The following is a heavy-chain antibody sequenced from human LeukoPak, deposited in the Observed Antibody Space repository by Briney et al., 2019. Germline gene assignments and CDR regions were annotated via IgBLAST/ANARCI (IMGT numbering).Heavy chain of an antibody. CDR3: ARGRMKGSLVYMDV. Sequence: ASVKVSCKASGYTFTSYDINWVRQATGQGLEWMGWMNPNSGNTGYAQKFQGRVTMTRNTSITTAYMELSSLRSEDTAVYYCARGRMKGSLVYMDVWGKGTTVTVSS. J-gene: IGHJ6*03. CDR2: MNPNSGNT. V-gene: IGHV1-8*01. CDR1: GYTFTSYD. D-gene: IGHD2-15*01.